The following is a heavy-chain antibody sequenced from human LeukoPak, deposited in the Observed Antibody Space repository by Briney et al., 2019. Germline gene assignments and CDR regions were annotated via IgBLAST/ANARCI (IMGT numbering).Heavy chain of an antibody. D-gene: IGHD4-17*01. J-gene: IGHJ4*02. CDR3: ARHSPYGDYFDY. CDR1: GASMSSYY. V-gene: IGHV4-59*08. Sequence: SETLSLTCTISGASMSSYYWSWIRQPPGKGLEWIGYIYYSGSTNYNPSLKSRVTISVDTSKNQFSLKLSSVTAADTAVYYCARHSPYGDYFDYWGQGTLVTVSS. CDR2: IYYSGST.